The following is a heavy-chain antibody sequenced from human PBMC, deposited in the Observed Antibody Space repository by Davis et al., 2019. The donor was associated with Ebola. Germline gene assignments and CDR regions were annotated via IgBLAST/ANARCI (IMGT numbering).Heavy chain of an antibody. CDR1: GFTFSSYW. D-gene: IGHD2-8*01. J-gene: IGHJ6*02. CDR3: AKDLTEVYAILYYYGMDV. Sequence: GGSLRLSCAASGFTFSSYWMSWVRQAPGKGLEWVANIKQDGSEKYYADSVKGRFTISRDNSKNTLYLQMNSLRAEDTAVYYCAKDLTEVYAILYYYGMDVWGQGTTVTVSS. V-gene: IGHV3-7*01. CDR2: IKQDGSEK.